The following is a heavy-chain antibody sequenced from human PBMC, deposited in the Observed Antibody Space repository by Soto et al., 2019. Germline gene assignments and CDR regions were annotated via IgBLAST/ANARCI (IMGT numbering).Heavy chain of an antibody. V-gene: IGHV1-2*02. CDR1: WETFTTSY. Sequence: APVEVSCTASWETFTTSYMHLVRAAPGQGLEWMGWINPNSGGTNYAQKFQGRVTMTRDTSISTAYMELSRLRSDDTAVYYCARAGSSGWIFDYWGQGTLVTVSS. CDR3: ARAGSSGWIFDY. D-gene: IGHD6-19*01. CDR2: INPNSGGT. J-gene: IGHJ4*02.